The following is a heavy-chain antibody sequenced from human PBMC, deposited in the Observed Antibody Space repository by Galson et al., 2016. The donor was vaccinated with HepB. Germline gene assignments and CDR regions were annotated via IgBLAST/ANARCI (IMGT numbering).Heavy chain of an antibody. Sequence: ATLSLTCTVSGGPINSNNGYWGWVRQPPGKGLEWIGTVYYSWATFHNTSLKSRVTIFVDKSKNQLSLKLNSVTAADTAVYYCARRTYGSGIDYWGQGTLVIVSS. D-gene: IGHD3-10*01. J-gene: IGHJ4*02. CDR2: VYYSWAT. CDR3: ARRTYGSGIDY. V-gene: IGHV4-39*01. CDR1: GGPINSNNGY.